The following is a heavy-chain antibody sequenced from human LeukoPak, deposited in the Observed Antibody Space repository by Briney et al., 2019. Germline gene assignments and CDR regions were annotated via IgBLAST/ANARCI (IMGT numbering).Heavy chain of an antibody. D-gene: IGHD3-10*01. Sequence: ASVKVSCKASGYTFTSYGISWVRQAPGQGLEWMGWISAYNGNTNYAQKLQGRVTMTTDTSTSTVYMELSSLRSGDTAVYYCARLPPTMVRGVTKNDYWGQGTLVTVSS. J-gene: IGHJ4*02. CDR3: ARLPPTMVRGVTKNDY. CDR1: GYTFTSYG. V-gene: IGHV1-18*01. CDR2: ISAYNGNT.